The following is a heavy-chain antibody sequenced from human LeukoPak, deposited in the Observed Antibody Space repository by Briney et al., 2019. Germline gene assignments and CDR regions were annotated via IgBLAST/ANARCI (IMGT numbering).Heavy chain of an antibody. CDR1: GFTFSSYW. CDR2: IKQDGSEK. CDR3: AREGATYPRVFDY. V-gene: IGHV3-7*01. J-gene: IGHJ4*02. D-gene: IGHD1-26*01. Sequence: GGSLRLSCAASGFTFSSYWMSWVRQAPGKGLEWVANIKQDGSEKYYVDSVKGRFTISRDNAKNSLYLQMNSLRAEDTAVHYCAREGATYPRVFDYWGQGTLVTVSS.